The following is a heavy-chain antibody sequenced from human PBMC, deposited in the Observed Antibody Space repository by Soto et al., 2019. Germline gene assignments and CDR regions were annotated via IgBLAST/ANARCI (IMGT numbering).Heavy chain of an antibody. CDR2: ISAYNGNT. CDR3: ARAMVVTASSDY. J-gene: IGHJ4*02. V-gene: IGHV1-18*04. Sequence: ASVKVSCKASGYTFTSYCMSWVREAPGQGLEWMGWISAYNGNTNYAQKLQGRVTMTTDTSTSTAYMELRSLRSDDTAVYYCARAMVVTASSDYWGQGTLVTVSS. D-gene: IGHD2-21*02. CDR1: GYTFTSYC.